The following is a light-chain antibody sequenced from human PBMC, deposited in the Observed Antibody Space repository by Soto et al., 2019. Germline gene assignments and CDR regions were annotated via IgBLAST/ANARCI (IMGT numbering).Light chain of an antibody. CDR3: QQYGSSPRT. Sequence: VLTQSPGTLSLSPGERATLSCRASQTVRNNYLAWYQQKPGQAPRLLIYGASSRATGIPDRFSGSGSGTDVTLTISRLEPEDFAVYYCQQYGSSPRTFGQGTKVDIK. J-gene: IGKJ1*01. CDR1: QTVRNNY. V-gene: IGKV3-20*01. CDR2: GAS.